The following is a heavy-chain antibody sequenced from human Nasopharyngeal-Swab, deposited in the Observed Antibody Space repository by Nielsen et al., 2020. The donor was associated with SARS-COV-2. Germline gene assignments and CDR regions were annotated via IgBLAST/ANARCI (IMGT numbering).Heavy chain of an antibody. D-gene: IGHD2-15*01. CDR2: ISAYNGNT. CDR3: ARDCPYCSGGSCYCGGIEFDY. V-gene: IGHV1-18*04. CDR1: GHTFTSYG. J-gene: IGHJ4*02. Sequence: ASVKVSCKASGHTFTSYGISWVRQAPGQGLEWMGWISAYNGNTNYAQKLQGRVTMTTDTSTSTAYMELRSLRSDDTAVYYCARDCPYCSGGSCYCGGIEFDYWGQGTLVTVSS.